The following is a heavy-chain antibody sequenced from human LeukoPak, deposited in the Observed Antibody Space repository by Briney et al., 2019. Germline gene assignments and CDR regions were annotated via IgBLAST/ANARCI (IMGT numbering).Heavy chain of an antibody. CDR2: IYYSGST. Sequence: SETLSLTCTVSGGSVSSGSYYWSWIRQPPGKGLEWIGYIYYSGSTNYNPSLKSRVTISVDKSKNQFSLKLSSVTAADTAVYYCARDRPQYYYDSSGFWAFDIWGQGTMVTVSS. D-gene: IGHD3-22*01. V-gene: IGHV4-61*01. CDR1: GGSVSSGSYY. CDR3: ARDRPQYYYDSSGFWAFDI. J-gene: IGHJ3*02.